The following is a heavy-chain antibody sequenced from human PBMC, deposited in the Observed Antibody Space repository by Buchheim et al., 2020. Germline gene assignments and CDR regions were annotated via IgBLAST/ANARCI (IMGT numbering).Heavy chain of an antibody. D-gene: IGHD6-6*01. Sequence: EVQLVESGGGLVQPGGSLRLSCAASGFTFSSYWMSWVRQAPGKGLEWVANIKQDGSEKYYVDSVKGRFTISRDNAKNSLYLQMNSLRAEDTAVYYCARDGAKQLDDYYYYYYGMDVWGQGTT. J-gene: IGHJ6*02. CDR2: IKQDGSEK. CDR1: GFTFSSYW. CDR3: ARDGAKQLDDYYYYYYGMDV. V-gene: IGHV3-7*03.